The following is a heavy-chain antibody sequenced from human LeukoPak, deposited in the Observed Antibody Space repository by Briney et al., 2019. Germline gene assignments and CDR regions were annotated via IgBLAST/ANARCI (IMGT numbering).Heavy chain of an antibody. CDR2: ISSSSSYT. D-gene: IGHD5-18*01. V-gene: IGHV3-11*05. Sequence: GGSLRLSCAASGFTFSDYYMSWIRQAPGKGLEWVSYISSSSSYTNYADSVKGRFTISTDNSKNTLYLQMNSLRAEDTAIYYCAKDVHGGNSCGAFDYWGQGTLVTVSS. CDR3: AKDVHGGNSCGAFDY. CDR1: GFTFSDYY. J-gene: IGHJ4*02.